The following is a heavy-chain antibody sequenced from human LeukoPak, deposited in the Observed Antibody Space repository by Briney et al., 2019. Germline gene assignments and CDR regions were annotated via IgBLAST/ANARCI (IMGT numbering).Heavy chain of an antibody. Sequence: GESLKISCKGSGYSFTSYWISWVRQMPGKGLEWMGRIDPSDSYTNYSPSFQGHVTISADKSISTAYLQWSSLKASDTAMYYCARPGIAAAGTGSDAFDIWGQGTMVTVSS. D-gene: IGHD6-13*01. CDR1: GYSFTSYW. J-gene: IGHJ3*02. CDR2: IDPSDSYT. CDR3: ARPGIAAAGTGSDAFDI. V-gene: IGHV5-10-1*01.